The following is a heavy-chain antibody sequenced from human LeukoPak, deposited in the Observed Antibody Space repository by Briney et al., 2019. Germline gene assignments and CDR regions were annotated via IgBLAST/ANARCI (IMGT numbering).Heavy chain of an antibody. Sequence: GGSLRLSCAASGITVSTNYMSWVRQAPGKGLVWVSRINSDGSSTNYADSVKGRFTISRDNAKNTLYLQMNSLRAEDTAVYYCTTYSSTWGQGTLVTVSS. V-gene: IGHV3-74*01. D-gene: IGHD6-13*01. CDR1: GITVSTNY. CDR2: INSDGSST. J-gene: IGHJ5*02. CDR3: TTYSST.